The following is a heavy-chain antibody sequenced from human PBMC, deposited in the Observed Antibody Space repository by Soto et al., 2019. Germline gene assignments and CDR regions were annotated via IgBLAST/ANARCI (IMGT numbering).Heavy chain of an antibody. Sequence: EVQLVESGGGLVQPGGSLRLSCAASGFTVSSFYMTWVRQAPGKGLQWVAVISSGGSTYYADSVKGRFTISRDNSKNTLYLEMNSLRAEDTAVYYCERDTFGGAYDFLHGGQGTLVTVSS. CDR3: ERDTFGGAYDFLH. D-gene: IGHD3-3*01. CDR1: GFTVSSFY. V-gene: IGHV3-66*01. CDR2: ISSGGST. J-gene: IGHJ4*02.